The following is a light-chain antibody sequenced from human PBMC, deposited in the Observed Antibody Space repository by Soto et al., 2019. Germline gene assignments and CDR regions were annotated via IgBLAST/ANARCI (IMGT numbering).Light chain of an antibody. J-gene: IGKJ2*01. CDR1: HGISNA. CDR2: DAS. CDR3: QQLDSFET. V-gene: IGKV1-13*02. Sequence: AIELTQSPSSLSASVGDRVTITCRASHGISNALAWYQQKPGKPTNLLIYDASSLQGGVPSRFSGSGSGTDFTLTITSLQPEDFANDDYQQLDSFETFGQGTKVEIE.